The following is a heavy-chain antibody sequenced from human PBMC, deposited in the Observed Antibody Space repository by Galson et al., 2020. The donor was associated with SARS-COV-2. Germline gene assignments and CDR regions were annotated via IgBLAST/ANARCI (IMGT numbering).Heavy chain of an antibody. Sequence: SETLSLTCTVSGASISSGSNYWSWIRQPAGKGLEWIGRIYKSGNTNYNPSLWSQVTISVDTSKNQFSLKLTSVTAADTAVYYCARGNSPCVTIFGVLTGTCGMDVWGQGTTVTVSS. V-gene: IGHV4-61*02. D-gene: IGHD3-3*01. J-gene: IGHJ6*02. CDR2: IYKSGNT. CDR1: GASISSGSNY. CDR3: ARGNSPCVTIFGVLTGTCGMDV.